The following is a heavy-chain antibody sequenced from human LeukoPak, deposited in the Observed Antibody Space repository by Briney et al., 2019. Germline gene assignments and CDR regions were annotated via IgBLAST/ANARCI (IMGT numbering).Heavy chain of an antibody. Sequence: ASVKVSCKASGYTFTGYYMHWVRQAPGQGLEWMGWINPNSGGTNYAQKFQGRVTMTRDTSISTAYMELSRLRSDDTAVYCATLTGGDDAFDIWGQGTMVTVSS. CDR2: INPNSGGT. J-gene: IGHJ3*02. CDR1: GYTFTGYY. D-gene: IGHD4-23*01. CDR3: ATLTGGDDAFDI. V-gene: IGHV1-2*02.